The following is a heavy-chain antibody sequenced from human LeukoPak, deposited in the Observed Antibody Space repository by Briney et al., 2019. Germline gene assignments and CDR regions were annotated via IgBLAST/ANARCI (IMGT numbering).Heavy chain of an antibody. V-gene: IGHV3-7*01. CDR3: ARVAFQKVATMNY. D-gene: IGHD5-12*01. J-gene: IGHJ4*02. CDR2: IKQDGSEK. CDR1: GFTFNRYW. Sequence: QAGGSLRLSCGASGFTFNRYWMNWVRQAPGQGLECVASIKQDGSEKYYVDSVKGRFTISRDNAKNSLYLQMNSLRAEDTAVYYCARVAFQKVATMNYWGQGTLVTVSS.